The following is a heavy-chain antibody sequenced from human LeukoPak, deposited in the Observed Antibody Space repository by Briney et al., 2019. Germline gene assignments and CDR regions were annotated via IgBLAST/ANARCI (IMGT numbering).Heavy chain of an antibody. Sequence: ASVTVSYKASGYTFTGYYMHWVRQAPGQGLERMGWINPNSGGTNYAQKFQGRVTMTRDTSISTAYMELSRLTSDDTAVYYCARDSLSGYYYYYMDVWGKGTTVTVSS. CDR2: INPNSGGT. V-gene: IGHV1-2*02. J-gene: IGHJ6*03. CDR3: ARDSLSGYYYYYMDV. CDR1: GYTFTGYY.